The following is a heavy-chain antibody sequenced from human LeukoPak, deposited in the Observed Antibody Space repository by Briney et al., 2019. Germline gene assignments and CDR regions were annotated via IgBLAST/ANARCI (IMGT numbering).Heavy chain of an antibody. V-gene: IGHV3-23*01. CDR1: EFTFSKFP. CDR3: AKSLFTSATGTGRAFHI. CDR2: ISASGDVT. Sequence: GGSLRLSCAASEFTFSKFPMGWVRQAPGRGLEWVSAISASGDVTLHADSVRGRFTISRDNSKSTLFLQMNDLRVEDTAKFYCAKSLFTSATGTGRAFHIWGQGTMVSVSS. J-gene: IGHJ3*02. D-gene: IGHD1-1*01.